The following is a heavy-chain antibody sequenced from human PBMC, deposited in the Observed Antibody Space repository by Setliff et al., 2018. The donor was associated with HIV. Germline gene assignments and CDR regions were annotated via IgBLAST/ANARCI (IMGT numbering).Heavy chain of an antibody. CDR2: IYFSGRT. Sequence: SETLSLTCTVSNASINSYYWSWIRQPAGRALEWIGRIYFSGRTNYNPSLKSRVKMSIDTSKNQFSLNLSSVTAADTAIYFRARDPYCSGDGCFRYYQHWGRGTLVTVSS. CDR1: NASINSYY. CDR3: ARDPYCSGDGCFRYYQH. V-gene: IGHV4-4*07. D-gene: IGHD2-15*01. J-gene: IGHJ1*01.